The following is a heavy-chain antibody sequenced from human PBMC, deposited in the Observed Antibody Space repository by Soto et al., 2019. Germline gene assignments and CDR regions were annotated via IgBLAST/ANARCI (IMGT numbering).Heavy chain of an antibody. CDR3: ARDVSWDGYFQH. J-gene: IGHJ1*01. D-gene: IGHD1-26*01. Sequence: EVQLLESGGGFVQPGGSLRLSCAASGFTFSNYAMSWVRQAPGKGLEWVSAIGGSGGSTYYADSVKGRFTISRDNSKNTLYLQMNSLRDEDTAVYLCARDVSWDGYFQHWGQGTLVTVSS. CDR2: IGGSGGST. V-gene: IGHV3-23*01. CDR1: GFTFSNYA.